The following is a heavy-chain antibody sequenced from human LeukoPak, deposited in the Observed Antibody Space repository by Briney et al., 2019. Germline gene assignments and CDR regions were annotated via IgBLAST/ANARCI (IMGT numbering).Heavy chain of an antibody. V-gene: IGHV3-21*01. CDR3: ATVGPSCSGGSCYDY. J-gene: IGHJ4*02. CDR1: GFTFSTYG. D-gene: IGHD2-15*01. Sequence: GGSLRLSCAASGFTFSTYGMNWVRQASGKGLEWVSSISSSSGYIYYADSVKGRFTISRDNAKNSLYLQMNSLRAEDTAVYYCATVGPSCSGGSCYDYWGQGTLVTVSS. CDR2: ISSSSGYI.